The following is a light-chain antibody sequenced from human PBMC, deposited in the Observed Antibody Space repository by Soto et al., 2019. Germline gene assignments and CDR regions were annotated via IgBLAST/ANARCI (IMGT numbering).Light chain of an antibody. CDR1: QDIYSW. CDR2: HAS. Sequence: DIQMTQSPSSVSASIGDRVTITCRATQDIYSWLAWYQQKPGKAPKLLIYHASTLQGGVPSRFSGSGSGTDYTLTISSLQPEDFATYYCQQAHSFPFTFGQGTRLEIK. V-gene: IGKV1D-12*01. CDR3: QQAHSFPFT. J-gene: IGKJ5*01.